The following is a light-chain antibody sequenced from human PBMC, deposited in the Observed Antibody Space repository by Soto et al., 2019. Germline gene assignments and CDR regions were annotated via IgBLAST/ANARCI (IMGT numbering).Light chain of an antibody. CDR3: QQSYSTPRT. V-gene: IGKV1-39*01. Sequence: DFQMTQSPSSLSASVGDRVTITCRASQTISNYLNWYQQKPGRAPELLIYAASSLQTGVPSRFSGSGSETDFTHTISSLQPEDFATYYCQQSYSTPRTFGQGTKVEV. CDR1: QTISNY. CDR2: AAS. J-gene: IGKJ1*01.